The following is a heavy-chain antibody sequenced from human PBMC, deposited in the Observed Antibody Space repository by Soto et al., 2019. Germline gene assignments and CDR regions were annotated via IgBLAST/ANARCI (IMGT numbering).Heavy chain of an antibody. V-gene: IGHV3-11*04. CDR3: AREGVFSSSSEAGFDY. CDR2: ISSSGRTT. CDR1: GFIFSDRD. Sequence: GGSLRLSCAASGFIFSDRDMSWIRQAPGKGLEWVSYISSSGRTTHYADSVKGRFSISRDNAENSLYLQLNSLTAEDTAVYYCAREGVFSSSSEAGFDYWGQGTLVTVSS. D-gene: IGHD6-6*01. J-gene: IGHJ4*02.